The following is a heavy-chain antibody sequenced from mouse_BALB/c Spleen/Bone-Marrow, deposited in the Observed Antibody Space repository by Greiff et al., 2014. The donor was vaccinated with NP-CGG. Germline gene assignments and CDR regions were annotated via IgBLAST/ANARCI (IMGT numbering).Heavy chain of an antibody. CDR3: ARNNGGYYPWFAY. V-gene: IGHV2-2*02. J-gene: IGHJ3*01. CDR1: GFSLTSYG. D-gene: IGHD2-3*01. Sequence: QVQLKESGPGLVQPSQSLSITCTVSGFSLTSYGVHWVRQSPGKGLEWLGVIWSGGSTDYNAAFISRLSISKDNSKSQVFFKMNSLQANDTAIYYCARNNGGYYPWFAYWGQGTLVTASA. CDR2: IWSGGST.